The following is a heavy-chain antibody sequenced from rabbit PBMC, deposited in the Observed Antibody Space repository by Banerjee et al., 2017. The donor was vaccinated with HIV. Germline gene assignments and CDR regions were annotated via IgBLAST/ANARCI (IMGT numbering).Heavy chain of an antibody. J-gene: IGHJ4*01. V-gene: IGHV1S45*01. CDR1: GIDFSSVYY. CDR2: IWTSSGST. CDR3: ARVAGYGYADDSNL. D-gene: IGHD6-1*01. Sequence: QEQLEESGGGLVKPGGTLTLTCTASGIDFSSVYYMCWVRQAPGKGLEWIACIWTSSGSTYYASWAKGRFTISKTSSTTVTLQMTSLTAADTATYFCARVAGYGYADDSNLWGPGTLVTVS.